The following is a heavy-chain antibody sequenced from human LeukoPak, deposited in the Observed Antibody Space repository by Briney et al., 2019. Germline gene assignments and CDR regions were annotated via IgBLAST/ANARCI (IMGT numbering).Heavy chain of an antibody. J-gene: IGHJ3*02. CDR3: ARDPQDNYYDNAVGDAFDI. D-gene: IGHD3-22*01. CDR2: INPNSGGT. CDR1: GYTFTGYY. V-gene: IGHV1-2*02. Sequence: ASVKVSCKASGYTFTGYYMHWVRQAPGQGLQWMGWINPNSGGTNYAQKFQGRVTMTRDTSISTAYMELSRLRSDDTAVYYCARDPQDNYYDNAVGDAFDIWGQGTKVTVSS.